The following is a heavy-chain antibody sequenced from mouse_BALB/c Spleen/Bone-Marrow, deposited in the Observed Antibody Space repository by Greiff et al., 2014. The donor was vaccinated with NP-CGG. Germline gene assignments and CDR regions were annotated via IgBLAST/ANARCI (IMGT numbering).Heavy chain of an antibody. D-gene: IGHD1-1*01. Sequence: QVQLKESGAELVKPGASVKLSCKASGYTFTSYYMYWVKQRPGQGLEWIGGINPSNGGTNFNEKFKSKATLTVDKSSSTAYMQLSSLISEDSAVYYCTRSYYAKEGAWFAYWGQGTLVTVSA. V-gene: IGHV1S81*02. CDR3: TRSYYAKEGAWFAY. CDR2: INPSNGGT. CDR1: GYTFTSYY. J-gene: IGHJ3*01.